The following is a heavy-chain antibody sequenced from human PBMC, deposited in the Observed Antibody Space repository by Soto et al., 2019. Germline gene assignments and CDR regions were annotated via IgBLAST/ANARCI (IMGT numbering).Heavy chain of an antibody. CDR1: GGSISSGGYS. CDR3: ARASTTVTTLDY. J-gene: IGHJ4*02. D-gene: IGHD4-17*01. CDR2: IYHSGST. Sequence: QLQLQESGSGLVKPSQTLSLTCAVSGGSISSGGYSWSWIRQPPGKGLEWIGYIYHSGSTYYNPSLKGRVALSVDRSTNQFSLKLSSVTAADTAVYYCARASTTVTTLDYWGQGTLVTVSS. V-gene: IGHV4-30-2*01.